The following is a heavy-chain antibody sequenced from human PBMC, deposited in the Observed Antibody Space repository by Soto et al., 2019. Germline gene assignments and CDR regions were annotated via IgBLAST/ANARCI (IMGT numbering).Heavy chain of an antibody. Sequence: PSPTLSLTCAITGDSVSSNSAGWSWVRQSPSRGLEWLGRTYYRSKWYYEYAVSVRGRITINPDTSKNQYSLQLNSATPEDTAVYFCARGEQYSGRIFDYWGQGTLVTVSS. CDR1: GDSVSSNSAG. J-gene: IGHJ4*01. D-gene: IGHD1-26*01. CDR2: TYYRSKWYY. V-gene: IGHV6-1*01. CDR3: ARGEQYSGRIFDY.